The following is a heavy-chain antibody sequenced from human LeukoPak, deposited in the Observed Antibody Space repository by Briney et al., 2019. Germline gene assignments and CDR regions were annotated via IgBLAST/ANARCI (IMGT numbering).Heavy chain of an antibody. J-gene: IGHJ4*02. CDR2: MKPDGSEK. V-gene: IGHV3-7*01. D-gene: IGHD2-2*02. CDR1: GFTFSSYW. Sequence: QPGGSLRLSCEVSGFTFSSYWMSWVRQAPGKGLEWVANMKPDGSEKYYVDSVKGRFTISRDNSKNSLYLQMNSLRAEDTAVYYCARDPRQSHLLYTTGDYWGQGTLVTVSS. CDR3: ARDPRQSHLLYTTGDY.